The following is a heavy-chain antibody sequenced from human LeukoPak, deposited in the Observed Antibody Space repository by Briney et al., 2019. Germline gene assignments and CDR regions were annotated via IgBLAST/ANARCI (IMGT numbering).Heavy chain of an antibody. J-gene: IGHJ4*02. Sequence: PSETLSLTCTVSGGSISSYYWSWIRQPPGKGLEWIAYISDIGSINYNPSLKSRVTISLDTSKNQFSLKLSSVTAADTAVYYCAGHHPRNTVDFWGQGTLVTVSS. CDR2: ISDIGSI. D-gene: IGHD2/OR15-2a*01. CDR1: GGSISSYY. V-gene: IGHV4-59*08. CDR3: AGHHPRNTVDF.